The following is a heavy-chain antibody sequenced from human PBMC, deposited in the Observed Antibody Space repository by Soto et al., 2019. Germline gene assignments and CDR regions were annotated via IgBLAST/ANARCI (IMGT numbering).Heavy chain of an antibody. J-gene: IGHJ6*02. CDR3: AREGYSYGYYYYYGMDV. Sequence: QVQLVESGGGVVQPGRSLRLSCAASGFTFSSYAMNWVRQAPGKGLEWVAVISYDGSNKYYADSVKGRFTISRDNSKNTLYLQMNSLRAEDTAVYYCAREGYSYGYYYYYGMDVWGQGTTVTVSS. D-gene: IGHD5-18*01. CDR1: GFTFSSYA. CDR2: ISYDGSNK. V-gene: IGHV3-30-3*01.